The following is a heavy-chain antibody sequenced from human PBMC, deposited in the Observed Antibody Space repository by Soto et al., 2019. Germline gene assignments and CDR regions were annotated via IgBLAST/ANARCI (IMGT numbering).Heavy chain of an antibody. CDR2: IYPGDSDT. J-gene: IGHJ6*02. D-gene: IGHD5-12*01. V-gene: IGHV5-51*01. CDR1: GYSFTSYW. CDR3: ARHGVVTQMATILGYYYYYGMDV. Sequence: PGESLKISCKGSGYSFTSYWIGWVRQMPGKGLEWMGIIYPGDSDTRYSPSFQGQVTISADKSISTAYLQWSSLKASDTAMYYCARHGVVTQMATILGYYYYYGMDVWGQGTTVTVSS.